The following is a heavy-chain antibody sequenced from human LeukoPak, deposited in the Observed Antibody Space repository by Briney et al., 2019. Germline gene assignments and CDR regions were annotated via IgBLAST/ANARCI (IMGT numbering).Heavy chain of an antibody. V-gene: IGHV3-30*04. D-gene: IGHD6-19*01. CDR1: GLTFSSYA. Sequence: PGRSLRLSCAASGLTFSSYAMHWVRQAPGQGLEWVAVISYDGSNKYYADSVKGRFTISRDNSKNTLYLQMNSLKAEDTAVYYCASQLLAVAGTLSYWGQGTLVTVSS. J-gene: IGHJ4*02. CDR2: ISYDGSNK. CDR3: ASQLLAVAGTLSY.